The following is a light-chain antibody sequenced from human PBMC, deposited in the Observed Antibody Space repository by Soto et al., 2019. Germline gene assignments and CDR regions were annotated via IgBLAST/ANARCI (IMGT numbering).Light chain of an antibody. CDR3: QQRSNWPIT. J-gene: IGKJ5*01. Sequence: EIVMTQSPATLSVSPWERATLSCRASQSVNSNLAWYQQKPGQAPRLLIYGTSTRATGVPARFSGSGSGTDFTLTISSLEPEDFALYYCQQRSNWPITFGQGTRLEIK. V-gene: IGKV3-15*01. CDR1: QSVNSN. CDR2: GTS.